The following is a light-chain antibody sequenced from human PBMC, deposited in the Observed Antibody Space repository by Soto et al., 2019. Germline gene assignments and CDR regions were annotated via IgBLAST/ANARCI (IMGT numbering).Light chain of an antibody. CDR3: QQYGSWSYT. CDR2: GAS. J-gene: IGKJ2*01. CDR1: QSVSSTY. Sequence: EIVLTQSPATLSLSPGERATLSCRASQSVSSTYLAWYQQNPGQAPRLLIYGASSRATGIPDRFSGSGSGTDFTLTISRLEPEDFAVYFCQQYGSWSYTFGQGTKLEIK. V-gene: IGKV3-20*01.